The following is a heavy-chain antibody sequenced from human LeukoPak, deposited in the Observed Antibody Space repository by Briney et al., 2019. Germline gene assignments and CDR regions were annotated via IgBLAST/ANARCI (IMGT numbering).Heavy chain of an antibody. CDR2: ISNGGSYK. J-gene: IGHJ3*02. CDR3: AKPRGGDSWAFDT. D-gene: IGHD2-21*02. Sequence: GRSLRLSCEASGFTFSTYGMHWVRQAPDKGLEWVAGISNGGSYKYYADSVKGRFTISRDNSRNTLYLQMNSLRADATALYYCAKPRGGDSWAFDTWGQGTMVAVSS. V-gene: IGHV3-30*18. CDR1: GFTFSTYG.